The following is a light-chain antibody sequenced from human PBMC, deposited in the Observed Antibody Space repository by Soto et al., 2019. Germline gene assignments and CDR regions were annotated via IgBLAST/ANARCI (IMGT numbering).Light chain of an antibody. J-gene: IGKJ4*01. CDR1: QNFNGW. V-gene: IGKV1-5*03. CDR3: QQYSSYSPLT. CDR2: KAS. Sequence: SQNFNGWLASYQQKTRKGPKILIYKASNLETGVPSRFSGSGSGTEFTLTISSMQPDDFATYYCQQYSSYSPLTFGGGTKVDI.